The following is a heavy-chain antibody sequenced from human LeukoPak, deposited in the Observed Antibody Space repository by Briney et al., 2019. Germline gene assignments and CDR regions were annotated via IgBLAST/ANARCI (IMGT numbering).Heavy chain of an antibody. CDR2: IKSDGST. CDR1: GFTFSTYW. V-gene: IGHV3-74*01. D-gene: IGHD3-3*01. CDR3: ARAPSEIGGYYPEYFRH. Sequence: GGSLRLSCAASGFTFSTYWMHWVRQAPGKGLVWVSRIKSDGSTNYADSVKGRFTISRDDAKNTLSLQMNSLRPEDTGVYYCARAPSEIGGYYPEYFRHWGQGTLVTVSS. J-gene: IGHJ1*01.